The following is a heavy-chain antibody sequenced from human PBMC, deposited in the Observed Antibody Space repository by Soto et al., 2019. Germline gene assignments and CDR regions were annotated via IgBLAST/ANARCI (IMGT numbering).Heavy chain of an antibody. CDR3: ARAYSSGWFSYFDF. V-gene: IGHV6-1*01. Sequence: QTLSLTCAISGFSISTDSAACNWIRHSPSRGLEWLGRTYYRSGWSREYAVSVRGRITINPDTSKNQFSLQLNSVTPEDTAVYFCARAYSSGWFSYFDFWGQGTLVTVYS. CDR2: TYYRSGWSR. D-gene: IGHD6-19*01. J-gene: IGHJ4*02. CDR1: GFSISTDSAA.